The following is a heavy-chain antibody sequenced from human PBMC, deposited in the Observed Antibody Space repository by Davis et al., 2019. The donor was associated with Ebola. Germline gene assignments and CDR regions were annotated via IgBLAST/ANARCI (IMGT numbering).Heavy chain of an antibody. D-gene: IGHD3-16*01. CDR2: ISSSSSTI. CDR3: ARGSVWGY. J-gene: IGHJ4*02. V-gene: IGHV3-48*02. Sequence: GESLKISCAASGFTFSSYGMHWVRQAPGKGLEWVSYISSSSSTIYYADSVKGRFTISRDNAKNSLYLQMNSLRDEDTAVYYCARGSVWGYWGQGTLVTVSS. CDR1: GFTFSSYG.